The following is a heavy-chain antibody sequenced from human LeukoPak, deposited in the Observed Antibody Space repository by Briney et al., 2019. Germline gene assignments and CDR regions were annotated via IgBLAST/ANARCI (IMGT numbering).Heavy chain of an antibody. Sequence: GGSLRLSCAASGFTFSSYSMNWVRQAPGKGLEWVSSISSSSSYIYYADSGKGRFTISRDNAKNSLYLQMNSLRAEDTAVYYCARAAELRFLEWLPESVDYWGQGTLVTVSS. V-gene: IGHV3-21*01. CDR3: ARAAELRFLEWLPESVDY. J-gene: IGHJ4*02. CDR2: ISSSSSYI. D-gene: IGHD3-3*01. CDR1: GFTFSSYS.